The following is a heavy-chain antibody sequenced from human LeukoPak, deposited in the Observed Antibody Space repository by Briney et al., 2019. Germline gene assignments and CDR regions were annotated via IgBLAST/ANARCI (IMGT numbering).Heavy chain of an antibody. D-gene: IGHD6-6*01. CDR1: GGTFSSYA. CDR2: IIPIFGTA. J-gene: IGHJ6*02. CDR3: ARDLGSIAARPGLYGMDV. V-gene: IGHV1-69*13. Sequence: SVTVSCKASGGTFSSYAISWVRQAPGQGLEWMGGIIPIFGTANYAQKFQGRVTITADESTSTAYMELSSLRSEDTAVYYCARDLGSIAARPGLYGMDVWGQGTTVTVSS.